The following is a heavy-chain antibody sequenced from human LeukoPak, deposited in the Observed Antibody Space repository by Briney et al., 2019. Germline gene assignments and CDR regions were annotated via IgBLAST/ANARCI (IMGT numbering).Heavy chain of an antibody. CDR1: GGSISSGGYS. Sequence: SQTLSLTCAVSGGSISSGGYSWRWIRQPPGKGLEWVGYIYPSGSTYYNPSLKSRVTISVDRSKNQFSLKLSSVTAADTAVYYCASYRGSGYYQYFDYWGQGTLVTVSS. CDR3: ASYRGSGYYQYFDY. D-gene: IGHD3-3*01. V-gene: IGHV4-30-2*01. J-gene: IGHJ4*02. CDR2: IYPSGST.